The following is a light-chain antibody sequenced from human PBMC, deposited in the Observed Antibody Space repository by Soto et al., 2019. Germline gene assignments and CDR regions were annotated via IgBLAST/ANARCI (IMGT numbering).Light chain of an antibody. V-gene: IGLV2-14*01. J-gene: IGLJ1*01. CDR3: SLYTSENTYV. CDR2: EVT. CDR1: SSDVGGYNY. Sequence: QSVLTQPASVSGSPGQSITISCTGTSSDVGGYNYVSWYQQHPGKAPKLMIYEVTNRPSGVSNRFSGSKSGNTASLTISGLQAEDEAEYYCSLYTSENTYVFGNGTKVTVL.